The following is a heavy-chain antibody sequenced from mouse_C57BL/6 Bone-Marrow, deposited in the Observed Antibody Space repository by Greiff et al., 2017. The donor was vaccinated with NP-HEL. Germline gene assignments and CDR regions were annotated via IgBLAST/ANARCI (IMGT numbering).Heavy chain of an antibody. D-gene: IGHD1-1*01. CDR3: ASHYYGSHYYAMGY. CDR2: IDPSGSYT. J-gene: IGHJ4*01. Sequence: VQLQQPGAELVRPGTSVKLSCKASGYTFTSYWMHWVKQRPGQGLEWIGVIDPSGSYTNYNQKFTGKAPLTVDTSSSTAYMQLSSLTSEDSAVYYCASHYYGSHYYAMGYWGQGTSVTVSS. V-gene: IGHV1-59*01. CDR1: GYTFTSYW.